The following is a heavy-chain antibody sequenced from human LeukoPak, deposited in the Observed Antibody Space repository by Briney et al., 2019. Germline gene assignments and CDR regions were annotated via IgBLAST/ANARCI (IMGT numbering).Heavy chain of an antibody. CDR2: VKQDGSDK. Sequence: GGSLRLSCAASGFTFNPYWMTWVRQAPGKGLEWVANVKQDGSDKYYVDSAKGRFTISRDNAKNSMYLQMNSLRAEDTAVYYCARDVSWQSLDYWGQGTLVTVSS. D-gene: IGHD6-13*01. J-gene: IGHJ4*02. CDR1: GFTFNPYW. CDR3: ARDVSWQSLDY. V-gene: IGHV3-7*01.